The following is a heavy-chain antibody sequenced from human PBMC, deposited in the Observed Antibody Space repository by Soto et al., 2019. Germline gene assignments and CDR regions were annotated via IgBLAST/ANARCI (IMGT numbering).Heavy chain of an antibody. CDR3: ARDDGGLILDY. CDR1: GFAFNTYS. D-gene: IGHD6-19*01. J-gene: IGHJ4*02. Sequence: EVQLVESGGGPVKPGGSLRLSCAASGFAFNTYSMNWVRQAPGKGLEWVAFITRSSSYIYYADSVRGRFTLSRDNAKNSRNRQMNSLRPGDTAKYYWARDDGGLILDYWDKGTLVPVSS. CDR2: ITRSSSYI. V-gene: IGHV3-21*06.